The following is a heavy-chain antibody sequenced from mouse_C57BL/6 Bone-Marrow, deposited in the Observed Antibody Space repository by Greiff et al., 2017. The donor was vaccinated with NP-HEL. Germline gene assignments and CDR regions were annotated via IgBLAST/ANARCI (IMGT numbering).Heavy chain of an antibody. D-gene: IGHD1-1*01. CDR1: GFTFSSYG. CDR2: ISSGGSYT. Sequence: EVMLVESGGDLVKPGGSLKLSCAASGFTFSSYGMSWVRQTPDKRLEWVATISSGGSYTYYPDSVKGRFTISRDNAKNTLYLQMSSLKSEDTAMYYCARHEGSSYGFAYWGQGTLVTVSA. J-gene: IGHJ3*01. V-gene: IGHV5-6*01. CDR3: ARHEGSSYGFAY.